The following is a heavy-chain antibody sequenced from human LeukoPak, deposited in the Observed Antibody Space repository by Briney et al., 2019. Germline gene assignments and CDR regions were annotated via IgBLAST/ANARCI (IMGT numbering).Heavy chain of an antibody. CDR3: ARVEAYYYDSSGWGNLDY. Sequence: ASVKVSCKASGYTFTGYYMRWVRQAPGQGLEWMGRINPNSGGTNYAQKFQGRVTMTRDTSISTAYMELNRLRSDDTAVYYCARVEAYYYDSSGWGNLDYWGQGTLVTVSS. V-gene: IGHV1-2*06. D-gene: IGHD3-22*01. CDR2: INPNSGGT. CDR1: GYTFTGYY. J-gene: IGHJ4*02.